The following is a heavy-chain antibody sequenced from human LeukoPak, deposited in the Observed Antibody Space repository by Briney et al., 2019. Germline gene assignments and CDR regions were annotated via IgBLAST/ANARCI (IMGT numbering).Heavy chain of an antibody. D-gene: IGHD2/OR15-2a*01. Sequence: PSETLSLTCTVSGGSISTVSYYWGWIRQPPGKGLEWIGSIYFTGSTHYNPSLRSRVSISVDTSKNRFSLRLTSMTAADTAVYYCARPREYNLSGAFDTWGQGTMVTVSS. V-gene: IGHV4-39*02. CDR2: IYFTGST. CDR3: ARPREYNLSGAFDT. CDR1: GGSISTVSYY. J-gene: IGHJ3*02.